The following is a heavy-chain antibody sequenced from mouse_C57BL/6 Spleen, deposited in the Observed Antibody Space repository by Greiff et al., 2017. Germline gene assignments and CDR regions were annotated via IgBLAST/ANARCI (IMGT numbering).Heavy chain of an antibody. Sequence: VKLQQSGAELMKPGASVKLSCKATGYTFTGYWIEWVKQRPGHGLEWIGEILPGSGSTNYNEKFKGKATFTADTSSNTAYMQLSSLTTEDSAIYYCARRSYYDYGPYYYAMDYWGQGTSVTVSS. D-gene: IGHD2-4*01. V-gene: IGHV1-9*01. J-gene: IGHJ4*01. CDR3: ARRSYYDYGPYYYAMDY. CDR1: GYTFTGYW. CDR2: ILPGSGST.